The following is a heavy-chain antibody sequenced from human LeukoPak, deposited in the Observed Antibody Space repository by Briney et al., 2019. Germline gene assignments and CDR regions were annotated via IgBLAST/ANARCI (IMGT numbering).Heavy chain of an antibody. J-gene: IGHJ3*02. CDR1: GYSISSGYY. CDR3: ARVDSSSWYPQSAFDI. V-gene: IGHV4-61*01. Sequence: PSETLSLTCTVSGYSISSGYYWGWIRQPPGKGLEWIGYIYYSGSTNYNPSLKSRVTISVDTSKNQFSLKLSSVTAADTAVYYCARVDSSSWYPQSAFDIWGQGTMVTVSS. D-gene: IGHD6-13*01. CDR2: IYYSGST.